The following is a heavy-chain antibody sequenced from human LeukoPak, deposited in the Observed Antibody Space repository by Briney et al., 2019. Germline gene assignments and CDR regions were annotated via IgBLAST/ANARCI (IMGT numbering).Heavy chain of an antibody. CDR1: GGSFSGYY. CDR3: ASQGIAAAGTAFDY. J-gene: IGHJ4*02. V-gene: IGHV4-34*01. Sequence: SETLSLTCAVYGGSFSGYYWSWIRQPPGKGLEWIGEINHSGSTNYNPSLKSRVTISVDTSKNQFSLKLSSVTAADTAVYYCASQGIAAAGTAFDYWGQGTLVTVSS. D-gene: IGHD6-13*01. CDR2: INHSGST.